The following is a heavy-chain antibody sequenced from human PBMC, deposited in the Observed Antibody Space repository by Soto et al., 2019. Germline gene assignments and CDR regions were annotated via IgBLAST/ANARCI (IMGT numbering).Heavy chain of an antibody. V-gene: IGHV1-3*01. CDR2: INAGNGNT. D-gene: IGHD2-2*01. Sequence: ASVKVSCKASGYTFTSYAMHWVRQAPGQRLEWMGWINAGNGNTKYSQKFQGRVTITRDTSASTAYMELSSLRSEDTAVYYCARAGYCSSPSCFRAFGYWGQGTLVTVSS. CDR1: GYTFTSYA. CDR3: ARAGYCSSPSCFRAFGY. J-gene: IGHJ4*02.